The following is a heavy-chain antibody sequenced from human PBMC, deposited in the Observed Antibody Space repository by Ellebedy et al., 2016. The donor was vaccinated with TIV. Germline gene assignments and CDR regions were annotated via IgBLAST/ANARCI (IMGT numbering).Heavy chain of an antibody. CDR1: GVTFSSYG. V-gene: IGHV3-33*01. Sequence: GESLKISCAASGVTFSSYGMHWVRQAPGKGLEWVAVIWSDGSYKYYADSVKGRFTISRDNSKNTLYLPMNSLRTEDTAVYYCAREVQPLSTKIDYWGQGTLVTVSS. CDR3: AREVQPLSTKIDY. D-gene: IGHD1-14*01. J-gene: IGHJ4*02. CDR2: IWSDGSYK.